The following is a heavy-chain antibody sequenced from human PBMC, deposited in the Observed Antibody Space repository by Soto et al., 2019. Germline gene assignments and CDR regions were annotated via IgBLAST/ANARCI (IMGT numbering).Heavy chain of an antibody. D-gene: IGHD3-10*01. CDR3: ARDGHYYDSGSYPQSGGYSGMDV. Sequence: QVQLVESGGGVVQPGKSLRLSCAASGFTFRNYALHWVRQAPGKGLEWVAVISYDGSNKNYPDSVKGRFSISRDNSKNTLNLQMISLRAEDTAVYYCARDGHYYDSGSYPQSGGYSGMDVWGLGTTVTVSS. J-gene: IGHJ6*02. CDR2: ISYDGSNK. V-gene: IGHV3-30-3*01. CDR1: GFTFRNYA.